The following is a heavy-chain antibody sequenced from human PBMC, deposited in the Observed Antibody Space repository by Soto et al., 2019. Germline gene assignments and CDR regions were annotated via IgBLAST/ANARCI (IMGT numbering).Heavy chain of an antibody. J-gene: IGHJ2*01. CDR2: ISGDSGRT. V-gene: IGHV3-23*01. CDR3: AVTPNCGRDCSAASYWYFDI. CDR1: GLTFGNYA. D-gene: IGHD2-21*02. Sequence: EVQLLESGGGLVQPGGSVRLSCAASGLTFGNYAMSWVRQAPGKGLEWVSAISGDSGRTYYADSVKGRFTISRDKSKNTLDLQMNTLRAEDTAVYYCAVTPNCGRDCSAASYWYFDIWGRGTLVTVSS.